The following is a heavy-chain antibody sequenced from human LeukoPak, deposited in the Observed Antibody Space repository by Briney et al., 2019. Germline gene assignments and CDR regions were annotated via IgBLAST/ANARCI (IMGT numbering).Heavy chain of an antibody. Sequence: PGGSLRLSCAASGFSVRSNYISWVRQAPGKGLEWVSMIYSDGSIFHADSVKGRFTMSRDNSRNTLDLQMSSLRVEDTAVYFCARDRRRLRGMNGDGDAFDIWGQGTMVTVSS. CDR3: ARDRRRLRGMNGDGDAFDI. D-gene: IGHD1-1*01. CDR1: GFSVRSNY. J-gene: IGHJ3*02. V-gene: IGHV3-53*01. CDR2: IYSDGSI.